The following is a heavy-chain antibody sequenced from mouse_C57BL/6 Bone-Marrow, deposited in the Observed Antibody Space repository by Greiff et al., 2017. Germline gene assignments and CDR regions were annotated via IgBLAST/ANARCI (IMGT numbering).Heavy chain of an antibody. CDR1: GFTFSSYG. V-gene: IGHV5-6*01. J-gene: IGHJ3*01. Sequence: EVKLMESGGDLVKPGGSLKLSCAASGFTFSSYGMSWVRQTPDKRLEWVATISSGGSYTYYPDSVKGRFTISRDNAKNTLYLQMSSLKSEDTAMYYSARHPSGPLFAYWGQGTLVTVSA. CDR3: ARHPSGPLFAY. CDR2: ISSGGSYT.